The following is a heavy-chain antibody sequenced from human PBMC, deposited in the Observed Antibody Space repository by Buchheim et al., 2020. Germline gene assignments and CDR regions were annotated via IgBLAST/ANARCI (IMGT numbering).Heavy chain of an antibody. CDR2: INRDGSSI. CDR3: VRDDILTGYSFDY. D-gene: IGHD3-9*01. J-gene: IGHJ4*02. CDR1: GFIFSGYW. V-gene: IGHV3-74*01. Sequence: EVHLVESGGGLVQPGGSLRLSCAASGFIFSGYWMHWVRPVPGKGLVCVSRINRDGSSISYADSVKGGFTISRDNAKNTLYLQMNTLRVEDTAVYYCVRDDILTGYSFDYWGQGTL.